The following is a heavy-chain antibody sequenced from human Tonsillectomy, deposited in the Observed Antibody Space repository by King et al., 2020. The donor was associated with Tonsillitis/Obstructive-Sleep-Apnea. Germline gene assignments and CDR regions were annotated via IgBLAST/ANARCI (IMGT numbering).Heavy chain of an antibody. Sequence: VQLVESGAEVKKPGESLKISCEGSAYNFSTYWIGWVRQVPGKGLEWMGNIYPGDSDSRYNPSFRGQVTISADKSINTAYLQWSSLKASDTATYYCARRRQLDDSFDSWGQGTLITVSS. V-gene: IGHV5-51*01. CDR2: IYPGDSDS. J-gene: IGHJ4*02. D-gene: IGHD6-6*01. CDR1: AYNFSTYW. CDR3: ARRRQLDDSFDS.